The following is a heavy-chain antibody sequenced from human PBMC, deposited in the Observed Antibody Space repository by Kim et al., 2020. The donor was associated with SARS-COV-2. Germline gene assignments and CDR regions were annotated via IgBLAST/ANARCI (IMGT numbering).Heavy chain of an antibody. D-gene: IGHD3-22*01. V-gene: IGHV3-49*04. J-gene: IGHJ6*02. CDR2: IRSKAYGGTT. CDR3: SSGYPRYYYYYYGMDV. CDR1: GFTFGDYA. Sequence: GGSLRLSCTASGFTFGDYAMSWVRQAPGKGLEWVGFIRSKAYGGTTEYAASVKGRFTISRDDSKSIAYLQMNSLKTEDTAVYYCSSGYPRYYYYYYGMDVWGQGTTVTVSS.